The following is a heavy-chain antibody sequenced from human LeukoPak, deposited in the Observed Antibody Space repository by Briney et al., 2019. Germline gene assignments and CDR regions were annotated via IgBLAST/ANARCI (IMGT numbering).Heavy chain of an antibody. Sequence: AGGSLRVSCAASGFSFSKYGMNWVRQAPGKGLEWVAFIHADGTKIYYRESVKGRFTVSRDNSSNILYLQMNGLTPEDTAIYFCAKDRVAATLYFDSWGQGTLVSVSS. J-gene: IGHJ4*02. CDR3: AKDRVAATLYFDS. CDR1: GFSFSKYG. CDR2: IHADGTKI. D-gene: IGHD6-13*01. V-gene: IGHV3-30*02.